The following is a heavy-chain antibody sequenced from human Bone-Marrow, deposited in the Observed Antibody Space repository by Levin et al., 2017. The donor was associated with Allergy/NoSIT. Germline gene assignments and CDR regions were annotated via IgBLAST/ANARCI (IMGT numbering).Heavy chain of an antibody. D-gene: IGHD2-8*02. V-gene: IGHV4-34*01. J-gene: IGHJ6*03. CDR2: INHSGST. CDR1: GGSFSGYY. Sequence: SQTLSLTCAVYGGSFSGYYWSWIRQPPGKGLEWIGEINHSGSTNYNPSLKSRVTISVDTSKNQFSLKLSSVTAADTAVYYCARESTQLYWWCMLFPSHTRDYYDYYMDVWGKGTTVTVSS. CDR3: ARESTQLYWWCMLFPSHTRDYYDYYMDV.